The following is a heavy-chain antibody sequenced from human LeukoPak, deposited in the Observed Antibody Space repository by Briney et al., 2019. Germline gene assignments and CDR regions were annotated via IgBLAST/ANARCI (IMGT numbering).Heavy chain of an antibody. D-gene: IGHD4-23*01. CDR1: GFTFSDYV. V-gene: IGHV3-23*01. J-gene: IGHJ4*02. CDR3: AKRWQGNSRALDY. CDR2: ISGSGGTT. Sequence: GGSLRLSCAASGFTFSDYVITWVRQAPGKGLEWVSAISGSGGTTYYADSVKGRFTISRDNSKNTLYLQMNSLRAEDTAIYFCAKRWQGNSRALDYWGQGTLVTVSS.